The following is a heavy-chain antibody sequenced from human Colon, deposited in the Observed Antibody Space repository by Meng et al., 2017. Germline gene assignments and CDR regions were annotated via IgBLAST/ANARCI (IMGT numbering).Heavy chain of an antibody. CDR2: INHSGST. Sequence: SETLSLTCAVSGYSISSGYYWGWIRLAPGKGLEWIGSINHSGSTFYNPSLKSRVTISLDTSKNQLSLEVNSVTAADTAVYYCAGDGSGRGHYWGQRTLVTVSS. CDR1: GYSISSGYY. J-gene: IGHJ4*02. D-gene: IGHD6-19*01. CDR3: AGDGSGRGHY. V-gene: IGHV4-38-2*02.